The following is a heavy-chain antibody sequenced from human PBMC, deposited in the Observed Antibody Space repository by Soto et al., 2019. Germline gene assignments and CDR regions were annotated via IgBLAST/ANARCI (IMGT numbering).Heavy chain of an antibody. D-gene: IGHD3-10*01. CDR2: IYHSGST. J-gene: IGHJ5*02. Sequence: SETLSLTCAVSGGSISSSNWWSWVRQPPGKGLEWIGEIYHSGSTNYNPSLKSRVTISVDTSKNQFSLKLSSVTAADTAVYYCARYGSGSSVWFDPWGQGTLVTVSS. V-gene: IGHV4-4*02. CDR3: ARYGSGSSVWFDP. CDR1: GGSISSSNW.